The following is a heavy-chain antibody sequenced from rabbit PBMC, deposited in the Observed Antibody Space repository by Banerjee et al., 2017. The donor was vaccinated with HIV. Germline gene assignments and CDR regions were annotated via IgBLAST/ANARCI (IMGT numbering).Heavy chain of an antibody. V-gene: IGHV1S40*01. J-gene: IGHJ4*01. Sequence: QSLQESGGGLFQPGGSLALTCKASGFSLSNKYVMCWVRQAPGKGLEWIACINTSTGNTVYASWAKGRSTVSKTSSTTVTLQMTSLTAADTATYFCARDGASGYNFNLWGPGTLVTVS. D-gene: IGHD1-1*01. CDR1: GFSLSNKYV. CDR2: INTSTGNT. CDR3: ARDGASGYNFNL.